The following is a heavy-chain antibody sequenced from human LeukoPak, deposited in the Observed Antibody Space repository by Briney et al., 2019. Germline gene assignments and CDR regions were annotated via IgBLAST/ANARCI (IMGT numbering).Heavy chain of an antibody. CDR3: ARRGYSCHNWFDP. J-gene: IGHJ5*02. D-gene: IGHD5-18*01. CDR1: GFTFSSYG. CDR2: ISYDGSNK. V-gene: IGHV3-30*03. Sequence: GGSLRLSCAASGFTFSSYGMHWVRQAPGKGLEWVAVISYDGSNKYYADSVKGRFTISRDNSKNTLYLQMNSLRAEDTAVYYCARRGYSCHNWFDPWGQGTLVTVSS.